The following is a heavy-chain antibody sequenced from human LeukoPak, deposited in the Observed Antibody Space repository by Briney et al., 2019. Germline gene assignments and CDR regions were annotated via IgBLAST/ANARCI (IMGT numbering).Heavy chain of an antibody. CDR2: INPNSAGAT. CDR3: ARGGMGATTYVWFDP. J-gene: IGHJ5*02. CDR1: GYTFTSYA. V-gene: IGHV1-2*02. D-gene: IGHD1-26*01. Sequence: GASVKVSCKASGYTFTSYAMNWVRQAPGQGLEWMGWINPNSAGATNYAQKFQGRVTMTRDTSISTVYMELSSLRSEDTAVYYCARGGMGATTYVWFDPWGQGTLVTVSS.